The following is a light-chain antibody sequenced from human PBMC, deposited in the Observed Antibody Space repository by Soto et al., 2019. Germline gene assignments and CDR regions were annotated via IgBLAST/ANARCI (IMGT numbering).Light chain of an antibody. CDR2: GAF. J-gene: IGKJ5*01. CDR3: QQHETLIT. Sequence: DIVMTQSPATLSVSPGERATLSCRASQSVNSNLAWYQQKPGQSPRLLIYGAFTRAAGIPDRFSGSGSGTDFTLTISRLEPEDFAVYYCQQHETLITFGQGTRLEIK. V-gene: IGKV3D-15*01. CDR1: QSVNSN.